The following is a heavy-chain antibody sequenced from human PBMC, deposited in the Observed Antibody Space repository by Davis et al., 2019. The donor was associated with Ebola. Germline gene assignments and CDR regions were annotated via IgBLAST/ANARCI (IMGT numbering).Heavy chain of an antibody. V-gene: IGHV3-23*01. CDR1: GFTFSSYA. CDR3: AKGDDFWSGYSTDY. Sequence: PGGSLRLSCAASGFTFSSYAMSWVRQAPGKGLEWVSAISGSGGTTYYADSVKGRFTISRDNSKNTLYLQMNSLRAEDTAVYYCAKGDDFWSGYSTDYWGRGTLVTVSS. J-gene: IGHJ4*02. CDR2: ISGSGGTT. D-gene: IGHD3-3*01.